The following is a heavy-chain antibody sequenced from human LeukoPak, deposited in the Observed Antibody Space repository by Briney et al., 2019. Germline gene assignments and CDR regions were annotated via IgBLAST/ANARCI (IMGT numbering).Heavy chain of an antibody. CDR3: ARGEGDYDFWSGYYGWDRREFDY. CDR1: GGSFSGYY. CDR2: INHSGST. D-gene: IGHD3-3*01. Sequence: SETLSLTCAVYGGSFSGYYWSWIRQPPGKGLEWIGEINHSGSTNYNPSLKSRVTISVDTSKNQFSLKLSSVTAADTAVYYCARGEGDYDFWSGYYGWDRREFDYWGQGTLVTVSS. J-gene: IGHJ4*02. V-gene: IGHV4-34*01.